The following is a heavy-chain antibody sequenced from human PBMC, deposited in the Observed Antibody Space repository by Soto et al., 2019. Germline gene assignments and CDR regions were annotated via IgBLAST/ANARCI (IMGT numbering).Heavy chain of an antibody. Sequence: ASLKVSCKASGYTFTGYYMHWVRQAPGQGLEWMGWINPNSGGTNYAQKFQGWVTMTRDTSISTAYMELSRLRSDDTAAYYCATSIAVAGHAAPYFDYWGQGTLVTVSS. D-gene: IGHD6-19*01. V-gene: IGHV1-2*04. J-gene: IGHJ4*02. CDR1: GYTFTGYY. CDR3: ATSIAVAGHAAPYFDY. CDR2: INPNSGGT.